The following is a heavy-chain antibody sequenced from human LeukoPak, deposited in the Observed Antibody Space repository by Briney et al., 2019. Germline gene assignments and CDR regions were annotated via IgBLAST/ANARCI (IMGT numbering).Heavy chain of an antibody. CDR2: ISYDGSNK. J-gene: IGHJ5*02. CDR3: ASLIIAAAGPNWFDP. V-gene: IGHV3-30*04. D-gene: IGHD6-13*01. CDR1: GFTFSSYA. Sequence: GGSLRLSCAASGFTFSSYAMHWVRQAPGKGLEWVAVISYDGSNKYYADSVKGRFTISRDNSKNTLYLQMNSLRAEDTAVYYCASLIIAAAGPNWFDPWGQGTLVTVSS.